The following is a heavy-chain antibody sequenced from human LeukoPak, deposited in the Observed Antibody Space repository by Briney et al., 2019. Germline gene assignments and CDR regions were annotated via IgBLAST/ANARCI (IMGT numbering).Heavy chain of an antibody. CDR3: VKGPLGSGSLDY. D-gene: IGHD3-10*01. CDR2: ISSIGVST. V-gene: IGHV3-64D*06. Sequence: GGSLRLSCLASGFTFSSYAMHWVRQAPGKGLEYVSAISSIGVSTYYADSVKGRFTISRDNSKNTLYLQMSSLRAEDTAVYYCVKGPLGSGSLDYWGQGTLVTVSS. J-gene: IGHJ4*02. CDR1: GFTFSSYA.